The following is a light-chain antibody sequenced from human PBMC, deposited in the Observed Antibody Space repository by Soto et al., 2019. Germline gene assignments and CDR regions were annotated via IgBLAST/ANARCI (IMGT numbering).Light chain of an antibody. J-gene: IGKJ4*01. CDR1: QSLSSSF. Sequence: IWFAQASGTLSLSPGERAILSCRASQSLSSSFLAWYQQKPGQAPRLLIYSSSNRATGIPDRFSGSGSGTDFTLTISRLEPADFAVYYCQQYGRSPLTFGGGTKVDIK. CDR3: QQYGRSPLT. V-gene: IGKV3-20*01. CDR2: SSS.